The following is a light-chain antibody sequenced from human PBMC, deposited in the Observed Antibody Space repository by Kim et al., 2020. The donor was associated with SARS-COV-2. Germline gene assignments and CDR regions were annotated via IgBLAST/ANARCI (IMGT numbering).Light chain of an antibody. CDR1: QSVSSN. Sequence: SPGERATLSCRASQSVSSNLAWYQQKPGQAPRLLIYGASTRATGIPARFSGSGSGTEFTLTISSLQSEDFAVYYCQHYNNWPPFSFGQGTKVDIK. CDR3: QHYNNWPPFS. J-gene: IGKJ1*01. CDR2: GAS. V-gene: IGKV3-15*01.